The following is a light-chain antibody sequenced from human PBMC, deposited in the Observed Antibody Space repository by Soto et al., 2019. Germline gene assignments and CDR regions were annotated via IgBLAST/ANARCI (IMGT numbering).Light chain of an antibody. CDR2: GAS. Sequence: EIVMTQSPGTLSLSPGERATLSCRASQSVGSHYLACYQQTPGHATRLLMYGASSRATVIPDRCSGSGSGTDFTITISILEDEDFAVYHCQQYGSLPPTFGGGTKVEIK. V-gene: IGKV3-20*01. CDR1: QSVGSHY. CDR3: QQYGSLPPT. J-gene: IGKJ4*01.